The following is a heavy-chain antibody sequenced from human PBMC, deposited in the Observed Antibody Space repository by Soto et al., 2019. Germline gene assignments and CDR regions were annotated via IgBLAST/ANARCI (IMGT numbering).Heavy chain of an antibody. V-gene: IGHV3-15*01. CDR3: TTGRLDYYGNSYMDL. CDR1: GYAFDVAW. Sequence: EMQLGESGGGLVKPGGSLRLSCAVSGYAFDVAWMNWVRQAPGKGLEWVGDIKSKPDGGTTGYAAPVKGRFTISRDDSTSTLYLQMNSLRTEDTGVYYCTTGRLDYYGNSYMDLWGKGTTVTVSS. D-gene: IGHD3-22*01. J-gene: IGHJ6*03. CDR2: IKSKPDGGTT.